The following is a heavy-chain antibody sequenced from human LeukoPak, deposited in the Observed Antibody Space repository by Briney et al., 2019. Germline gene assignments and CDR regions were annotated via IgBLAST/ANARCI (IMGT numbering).Heavy chain of an antibody. CDR3: AKDQRRITMIVVVTDAFDI. D-gene: IGHD3-22*01. CDR1: GFTFSSYA. Sequence: GGSLGLSCAASGFTFSSYAMSWVRQAPGKGLEWVSAISGSGGSTYYADSVKGRFTISRDNSKNTLYLQMNSLRAEDTAVYYCAKDQRRITMIVVVTDAFDIWGQGTMVTVSS. J-gene: IGHJ3*02. CDR2: ISGSGGST. V-gene: IGHV3-23*01.